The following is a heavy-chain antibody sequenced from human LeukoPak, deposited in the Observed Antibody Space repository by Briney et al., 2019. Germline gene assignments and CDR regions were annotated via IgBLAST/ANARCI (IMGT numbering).Heavy chain of an antibody. CDR1: GFTFGDYA. J-gene: IGHJ6*02. Sequence: GGSLRLSCTASGFTFGDYAMSWVRQAPGKGLEWVGFIRSKAYGGTTEYAASVKGRFTISRDDSKSIAYLQMNSLKTEDTAAYYCTRVFCSGGSCYHSFYGMDVWGQGTTVTVSS. CDR3: TRVFCSGGSCYHSFYGMDV. V-gene: IGHV3-49*04. CDR2: IRSKAYGGTT. D-gene: IGHD2-15*01.